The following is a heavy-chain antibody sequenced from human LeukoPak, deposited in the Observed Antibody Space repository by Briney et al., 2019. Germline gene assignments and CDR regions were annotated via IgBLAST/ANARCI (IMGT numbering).Heavy chain of an antibody. J-gene: IGHJ4*02. V-gene: IGHV1-8*01. CDR1: GYVFNIYD. Sequence: ASVKVSCKASGYVFNIYDINWVRQAPGQGLEWMGWVNPNSGNTGYAQKFQGRVTLTRDTSINTAYMELSSLRSGDTAVYYCARRSEDFDSSAYPYWGQGTPVTVSS. CDR2: VNPNSGNT. D-gene: IGHD3-22*01. CDR3: ARRSEDFDSSAYPY.